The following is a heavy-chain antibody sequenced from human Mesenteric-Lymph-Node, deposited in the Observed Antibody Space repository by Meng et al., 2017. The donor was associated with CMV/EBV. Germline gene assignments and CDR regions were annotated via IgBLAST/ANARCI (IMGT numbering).Heavy chain of an antibody. D-gene: IGHD2-15*01. J-gene: IGHJ5*02. Sequence: SETLSLTCTVSGGSISSYYWSWIRQPPGKGLEWIGYIYYTGSTNYNPSLKSRVTISIDTSQNQFSLKLSSVTAADTAVYYCARDPGRGYCSGGSCFSGWFDPWGQGTLVTVSS. CDR3: ARDPGRGYCSGGSCFSGWFDP. CDR2: IYYTGST. V-gene: IGHV4-59*01. CDR1: GGSISSYY.